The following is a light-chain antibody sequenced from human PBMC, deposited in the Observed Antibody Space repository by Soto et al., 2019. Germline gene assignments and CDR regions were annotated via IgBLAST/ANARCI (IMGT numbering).Light chain of an antibody. J-gene: IGKJ4*01. Sequence: DIQMTPSPSSLSASVRDKVTITFRASQSISSYLNWYQQKPGKAPKLLIYAASSLQSGVPSRFSGSGSGTDFTLTISSLQPEDFATYYCQQSYSTPRTFGGGTKVDIK. CDR2: AAS. CDR3: QQSYSTPRT. V-gene: IGKV1-39*01. CDR1: QSISSY.